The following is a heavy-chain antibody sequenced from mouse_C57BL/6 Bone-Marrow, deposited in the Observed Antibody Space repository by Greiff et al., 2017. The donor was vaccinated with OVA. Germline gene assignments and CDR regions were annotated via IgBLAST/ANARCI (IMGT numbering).Heavy chain of an antibody. CDR3: ARNYYYGSSYSYYFDY. V-gene: IGHV1-69*01. D-gene: IGHD1-1*01. CDR2: IDPSDSYT. CDR1: GYTFTSYW. Sequence: QVQLQQPGAELVMPGASVKLSCKASGYTFTSYWMHWVKQRPGQGLEWIGEIDPSDSYTNYNQQFKGKSTLTVDKSSSTAYMQLSSLTSEDSAVYYCARNYYYGSSYSYYFDYWGQGTTLTVSS. J-gene: IGHJ2*01.